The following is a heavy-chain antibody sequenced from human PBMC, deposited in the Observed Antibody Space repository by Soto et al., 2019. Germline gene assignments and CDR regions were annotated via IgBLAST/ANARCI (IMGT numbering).Heavy chain of an antibody. J-gene: IGHJ6*02. CDR1: GFTFRTYW. D-gene: IGHD5-18*01. CDR2: INLDGSEK. CDR3: ARDGSTSWYSYDYHVMDV. V-gene: IGHV3-7*05. Sequence: EVQLVESGGGLVQPGGSLRLSCAASGFTFRTYWLSWVRQVPGKGLEWVANINLDGSEKNYVDSVKGRFTISRDNARNSLYLQMSSLRAEDTALYYCARDGSTSWYSYDYHVMDVCGQGTTVTVSS.